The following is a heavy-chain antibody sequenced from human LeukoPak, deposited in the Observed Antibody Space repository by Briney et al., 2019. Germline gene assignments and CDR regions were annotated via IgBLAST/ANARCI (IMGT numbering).Heavy chain of an antibody. J-gene: IGHJ6*02. CDR3: ASGSYYYGMDV. D-gene: IGHD5-12*01. V-gene: IGHV4-61*05. Sequence: PSETLSLTCTVSGASITSSTYYWGWIRQPAGKGLEWIGQIYPSGSANYNPSLKSRVTISVDTSKNQFSLKLSSVTAADTAVYYCASGSYYYGMDVWGQGTTVTVSS. CDR1: GASITSSTYY. CDR2: IYPSGSA.